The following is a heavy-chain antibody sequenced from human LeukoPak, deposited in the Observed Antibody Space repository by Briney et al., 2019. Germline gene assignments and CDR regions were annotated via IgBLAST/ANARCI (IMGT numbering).Heavy chain of an antibody. V-gene: IGHV1-8*01. D-gene: IGHD2-2*01. CDR1: GYTVTSYD. Sequence: ASVKLSCKASGYTVTSYDINWGRQSTGQGLEWRGWMNPNSGNTGYAQKFQGRVTMTRNTSISTAYMELSSLRSEDTAVYYCARGLDCSSTSCSDYWGQGTLVTVSS. CDR2: MNPNSGNT. CDR3: ARGLDCSSTSCSDY. J-gene: IGHJ4*02.